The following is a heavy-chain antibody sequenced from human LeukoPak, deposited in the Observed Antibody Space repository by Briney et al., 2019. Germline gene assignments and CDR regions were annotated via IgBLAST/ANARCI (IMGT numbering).Heavy chain of an antibody. D-gene: IGHD3-22*01. CDR2: IIPVFAAA. CDR1: GGTFSSHG. Sequence: SVKVSCKASGGTFSSHGMSWVRQAPGQGLEWVGGIIPVFAAANYAQKFQGRVTITTDESTSTAYMELSSLRSEDTALYYCARRWPHSSGYYLFDYWGQGTLDGVSS. V-gene: IGHV1-69*05. CDR3: ARRWPHSSGYYLFDY. J-gene: IGHJ4*02.